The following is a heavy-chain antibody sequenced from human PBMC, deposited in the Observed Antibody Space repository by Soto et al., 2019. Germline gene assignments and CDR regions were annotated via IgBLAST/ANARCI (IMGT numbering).Heavy chain of an antibody. J-gene: IGHJ6*02. D-gene: IGHD5-12*01. CDR2: IIPIFRTP. V-gene: IGHV1-69*12. Sequence: QVQLVQSGAEVKKPGSSVKVACKASGGTFSSYAISWVRQAPGQGLEWMGGIIPIFRTPDYAQKFQGRVMITADESARTAYMELSSLRSEDTAVYYCARDKDRQRLGGNYYYITDVSGQGTTVTVSS. CDR1: GGTFSSYA. CDR3: ARDKDRQRLGGNYYYITDV.